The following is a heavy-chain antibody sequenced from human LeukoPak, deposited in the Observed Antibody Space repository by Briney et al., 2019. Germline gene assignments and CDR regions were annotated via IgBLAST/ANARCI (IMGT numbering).Heavy chain of an antibody. CDR3: TKDPNGNYVGAFDP. CDR1: GFTFSSFA. J-gene: IGHJ5*02. Sequence: GGSLRLSCAASGFTFSSFAMTWVRQAPGKGLEWVSSITGNHGPTYNTDSVKGRFTISRDNSQNTLYLQMNSLRAEDTAVYYCTKDPNGNYVGAFDPWGQGTLVTVSS. CDR2: ITGNHGPT. D-gene: IGHD4-17*01. V-gene: IGHV3-23*01.